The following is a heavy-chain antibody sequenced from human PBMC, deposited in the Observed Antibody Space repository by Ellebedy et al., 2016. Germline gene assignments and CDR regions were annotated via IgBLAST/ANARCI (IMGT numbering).Heavy chain of an antibody. CDR1: GSTFSTFW. D-gene: IGHD2-21*01. V-gene: IGHV3-7*03. J-gene: IGHJ4*02. CDR2: IKQDGSQK. CDR3: AKGSGWLCDY. Sequence: GESLKISCAASGSTFSTFWMTWFRQAPGKGLEWVASIKQDGSQKDYVDSVKGRFTISRDNARNSLYLQMNSLRVEDTAMYYCAKGSGWLCDYWGQGILVTVSS.